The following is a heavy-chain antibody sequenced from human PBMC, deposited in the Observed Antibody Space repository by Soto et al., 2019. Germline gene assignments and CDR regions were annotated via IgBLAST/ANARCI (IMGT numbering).Heavy chain of an antibody. J-gene: IGHJ6*02. CDR2: ISNGGSNE. Sequence: PGGSLRLSCVASGFTFSTYAMHWVRQAPGKGLEWVAVISNGGSNEYYGDSVKGRFTISRDNSKNTLYLQMNNLRVEDTAVYFCASLGYCSGGNCEFYYYYYGMDVWGQGTTVTVSS. D-gene: IGHD2-15*01. CDR3: ASLGYCSGGNCEFYYYYYGMDV. CDR1: GFTFSTYA. V-gene: IGHV3-30-3*01.